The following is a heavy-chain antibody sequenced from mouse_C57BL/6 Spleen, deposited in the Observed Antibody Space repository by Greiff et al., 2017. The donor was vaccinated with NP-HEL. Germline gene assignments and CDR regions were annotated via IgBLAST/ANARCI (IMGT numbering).Heavy chain of an antibody. V-gene: IGHV1-53*01. CDR2: INPSNGGT. CDR1: GYTFTSYW. CDR3: ARADYYGGGYDY. D-gene: IGHD1-1*01. Sequence: QVQLQQPGTELVKPGASVKLSCKASGYTFTSYWMHWVKQRPGQGLEWIGNINPSNGGTNYNEKFKSKGTLTVDKSSRTAYMQLSSLTSEDSAVYYCARADYYGGGYDYWGQGTTLTVSS. J-gene: IGHJ2*01.